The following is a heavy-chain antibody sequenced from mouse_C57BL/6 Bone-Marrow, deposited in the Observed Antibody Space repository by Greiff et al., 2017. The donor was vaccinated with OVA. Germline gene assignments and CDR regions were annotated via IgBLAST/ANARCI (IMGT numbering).Heavy chain of an antibody. J-gene: IGHJ3*01. V-gene: IGHV5-6*01. D-gene: IGHD4-1*01. CDR3: ARAGKGFAY. Sequence: EVMLVESGGDLVKPGGSLKLSCAASGFTFSSYGMSWVRQTPDKRLEWVATISSGGSYTYYPDSVKGRFTISRDNAKNTLYLQMSSLKSEDTAMYYCARAGKGFAYWGQGTLVTVSA. CDR2: ISSGGSYT. CDR1: GFTFSSYG.